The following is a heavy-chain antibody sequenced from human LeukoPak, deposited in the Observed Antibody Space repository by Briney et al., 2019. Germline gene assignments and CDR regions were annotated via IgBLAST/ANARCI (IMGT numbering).Heavy chain of an antibody. J-gene: IGHJ6*02. CDR1: GYTFTSYD. Sequence: ASVKVSCKASGYTFTSYDINWVRQATGQGLEWMGWMNPNSGNTGYAQKFQGRVTMTRNTSISTAYMELSSLRSEDTAVSYCARGFSSGWPYREYYYYGMDVWGQGTTVTVSS. CDR3: ARGFSSGWPYREYYYYGMDV. D-gene: IGHD6-19*01. V-gene: IGHV1-8*01. CDR2: MNPNSGNT.